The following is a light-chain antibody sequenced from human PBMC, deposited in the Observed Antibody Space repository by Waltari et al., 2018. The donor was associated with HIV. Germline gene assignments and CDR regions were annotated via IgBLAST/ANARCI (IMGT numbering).Light chain of an antibody. V-gene: IGLV2-23*02. Sequence: QSALTQPASVSGSPGQSITISCTGTSSNVGSDDLVSWYQQHPGEAPKLIIYEVTKRPSGVSNRFSGSKSGNTPSLTISGLQAEDEADYYCCSCPRSGIRYVFGTGTKVTVL. CDR2: EVT. CDR1: SSNVGSDDL. CDR3: CSCPRSGIRYV. J-gene: IGLJ1*01.